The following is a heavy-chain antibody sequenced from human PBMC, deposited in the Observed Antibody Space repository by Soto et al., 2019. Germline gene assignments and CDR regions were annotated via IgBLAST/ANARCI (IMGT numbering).Heavy chain of an antibody. V-gene: IGHV3-23*01. CDR1: GFTFSSHA. D-gene: IGHD3-10*01. Sequence: GGSLRLSCAASGFTFSSHAMTWVRQAPGKGLEWVSAISGSGGDTFYADSVKGRFTVSRDNSQNALFLQMNSLRAEDTAVCYCAKRNGGGSGSYYEDYWGQGTLVTVSS. J-gene: IGHJ4*02. CDR2: ISGSGGDT. CDR3: AKRNGGGSGSYYEDY.